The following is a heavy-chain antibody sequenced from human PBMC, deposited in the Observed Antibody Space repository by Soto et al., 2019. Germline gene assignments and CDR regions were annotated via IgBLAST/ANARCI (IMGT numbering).Heavy chain of an antibody. V-gene: IGHV1-18*01. CDR3: ARTTVTSSYYYMDV. D-gene: IGHD4-17*01. J-gene: IGHJ6*03. CDR2: ISTYNGNT. Sequence: SVKVSCKASGYTFTNYGFTWVRQAPGQGLEWLGWISTYNGNTKYAQKVQGRLTMTTDTSTSTANMELTSLRSDDTALYYCARTTVTSSYYYMDVWGKGSTVTVSS. CDR1: GYTFTNYG.